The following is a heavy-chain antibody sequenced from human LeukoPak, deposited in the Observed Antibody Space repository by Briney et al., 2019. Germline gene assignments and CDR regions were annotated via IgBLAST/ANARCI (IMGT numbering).Heavy chain of an antibody. CDR1: GFTFSSYG. D-gene: IGHD3-3*01. CDR3: TRDQPTRYYDFWSGYPGLAFDI. CDR2: ISGSGDIT. J-gene: IGHJ3*02. V-gene: IGHV3-23*01. Sequence: GGSLRLSCAASGFTFSSYGMSWVRQAPGKGLEWVSGISGSGDITYYADSVKGQFTISRDNSKNTLYLQMNSLKTEDTAVYYCTRDQPTRYYDFWSGYPGLAFDIWGQGTMVTVSS.